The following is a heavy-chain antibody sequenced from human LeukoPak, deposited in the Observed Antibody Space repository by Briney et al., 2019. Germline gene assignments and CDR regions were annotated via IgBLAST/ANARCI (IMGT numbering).Heavy chain of an antibody. Sequence: PGGSLRLSCAASGFTFSNYWMHWVRQAPGKGLVWVARISRDGDTTSYADPVMGQFTISRDNSKNTLYLQMNSLRAEDTAVYYCAKDRVRVGIVVVISYFDYWGQGTLVTVSS. CDR1: GFTFSNYW. J-gene: IGHJ4*02. D-gene: IGHD3-22*01. V-gene: IGHV3-74*01. CDR3: AKDRVRVGIVVVISYFDY. CDR2: ISRDGDTT.